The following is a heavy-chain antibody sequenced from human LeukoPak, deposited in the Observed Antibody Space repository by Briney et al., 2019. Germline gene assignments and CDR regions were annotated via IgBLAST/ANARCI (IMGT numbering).Heavy chain of an antibody. V-gene: IGHV1-2*02. Sequence: ASVKVSCKASGYTFTGYYMHWVRQAPAPGLEWMGWINLNSGGINYAQKLQGRVTITRNTTISTAYMELSRLRCDGTAVYYCARYGLAARGSFDYWGQGTLVTVSS. CDR1: GYTFTGYY. CDR2: INLNSGGI. CDR3: ARYGLAARGSFDY. J-gene: IGHJ4*02. D-gene: IGHD6-6*01.